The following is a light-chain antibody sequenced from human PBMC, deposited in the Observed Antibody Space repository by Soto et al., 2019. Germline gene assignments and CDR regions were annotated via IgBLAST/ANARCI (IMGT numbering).Light chain of an antibody. CDR3: QQYGSAPGT. J-gene: IGKJ1*01. CDR2: AAS. V-gene: IGKV3-20*01. Sequence: EIVLTQSPGTLSLSPGERATLSCRASQSFSSTFLAWYQQKPGQAPRLLIYAASSRATGIPDRFSGSGSGTDYTLTISRLEPEEFAVYYCQQYGSAPGTFGQGTKVEVK. CDR1: QSFSSTF.